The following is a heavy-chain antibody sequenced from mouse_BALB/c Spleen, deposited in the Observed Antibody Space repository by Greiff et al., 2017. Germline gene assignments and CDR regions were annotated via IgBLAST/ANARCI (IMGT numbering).Heavy chain of an antibody. J-gene: IGHJ3*01. Sequence: EVMLVESGGDLVKPGGSLKLSCAASGFTFSSYAMSWVRQTPEKRLEWVATISSGGSYTYYPDSVKGRFTISRDNAKNTLYLQMSSLRSEDTAMYYCAIITTAAWFAYWGQGTLVTVSA. CDR3: AIITTAAWFAY. V-gene: IGHV5-9-1*01. D-gene: IGHD1-2*01. CDR2: ISSGGSYT. CDR1: GFTFSSYA.